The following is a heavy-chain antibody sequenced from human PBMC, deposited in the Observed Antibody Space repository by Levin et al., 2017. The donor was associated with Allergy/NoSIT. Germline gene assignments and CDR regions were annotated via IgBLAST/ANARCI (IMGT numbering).Heavy chain of an antibody. D-gene: IGHD2-15*01. V-gene: IGHV1-2*06. CDR3: ARPGYCSGGRCQGFDY. Sequence: GESLKISCKASGYTFTDYYMYWVRQAPGQGLEWMGRINPNSGGTNYAQKFQGRVTMTRDTSISTAYMELSSLRSDDTAVYYCARPGYCSGGRCQGFDYWGQGTLVTVSS. CDR2: INPNSGGT. CDR1: GYTFTDYY. J-gene: IGHJ4*02.